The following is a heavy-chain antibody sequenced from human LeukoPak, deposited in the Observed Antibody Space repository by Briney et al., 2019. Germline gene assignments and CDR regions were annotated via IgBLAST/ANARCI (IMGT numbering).Heavy chain of an antibody. Sequence: PSETLSLTCTVSGGSISSYYWSWIRQPAGKGLEWIGRIYTSGSTNYNPSLKSRVTISVDTSKNQFSLKLSSVTAADTAVYYCARVARFLEWLPVDVWGKGTTVTVSS. V-gene: IGHV4-4*07. CDR1: GGSISSYY. D-gene: IGHD3-3*01. CDR2: IYTSGST. J-gene: IGHJ6*04. CDR3: ARVARFLEWLPVDV.